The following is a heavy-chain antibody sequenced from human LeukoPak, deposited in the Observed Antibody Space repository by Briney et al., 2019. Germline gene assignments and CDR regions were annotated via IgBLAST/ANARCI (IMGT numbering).Heavy chain of an antibody. CDR2: ISYDGSNK. CDR1: GFTVSSNY. J-gene: IGHJ3*02. V-gene: IGHV3-30-3*01. D-gene: IGHD3-10*01. CDR3: ARLWFGELLSPDAFDI. Sequence: GGSLRLSCAASGFTVSSNYMSWVRQAPGKGLEWVAVISYDGSNKYYADSVKGRFTISRDNSKNTLYLQMNSLRAEDTAVYYCARLWFGELLSPDAFDIWGQGTMVTVSS.